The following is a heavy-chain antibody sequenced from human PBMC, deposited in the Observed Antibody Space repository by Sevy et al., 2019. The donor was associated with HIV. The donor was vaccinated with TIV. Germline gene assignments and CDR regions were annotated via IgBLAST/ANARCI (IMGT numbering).Heavy chain of an antibody. CDR1: GFTFSDYS. D-gene: IGHD3-10*01. CDR3: ARDFDTMVRGGLYAFDI. Sequence: GGSLRLSCAASGFTFSDYSMSWIRQAPGKGLEWVSYISRSGSTIYYADSVKGRFTISRDNAKNSLYLQMNSLRAEDTAVYYCARDFDTMVRGGLYAFDIWGQGSMVTVSS. J-gene: IGHJ3*02. V-gene: IGHV3-11*04. CDR2: ISRSGSTI.